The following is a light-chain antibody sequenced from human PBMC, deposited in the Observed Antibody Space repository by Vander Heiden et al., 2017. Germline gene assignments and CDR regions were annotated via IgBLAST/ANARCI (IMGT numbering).Light chain of an antibody. J-gene: IGLJ3*02. CDR1: RRYVGGYNY. CDR3: SSYAGSNNLV. V-gene: IGLV2-8*01. Sequence: QSALTQPPSASGSLGQSVTISCTGTRRYVGGYNYVSCYQQHPGKSPKLMIYEVSERPSGVPDRFSGSKSGNTASLTVSGLQAEDEADYYCSSYAGSNNLVFGGGTKLTVL. CDR2: EVS.